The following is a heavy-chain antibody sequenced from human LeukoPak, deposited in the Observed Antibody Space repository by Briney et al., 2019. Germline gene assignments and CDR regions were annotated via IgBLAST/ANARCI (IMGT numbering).Heavy chain of an antibody. D-gene: IGHD3-22*01. Sequence: ASVKVSCKASGYTFTSYGISWVRQAPGQGLEWMGWISAYNVNTNYAQTLQGRATMTTDTSTRTAYLALRSLRSDDRAVYYCARDGGKGYYDSSGLYWYFDLWGRGTLVTVSS. J-gene: IGHJ2*01. CDR1: GYTFTSYG. V-gene: IGHV1-18*01. CDR2: ISAYNVNT. CDR3: ARDGGKGYYDSSGLYWYFDL.